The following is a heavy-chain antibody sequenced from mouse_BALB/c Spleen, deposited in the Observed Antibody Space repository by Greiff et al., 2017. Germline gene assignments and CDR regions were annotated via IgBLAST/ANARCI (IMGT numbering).Heavy chain of an antibody. Sequence: EVKLMESGGGLVKPGGSLKLSCAASGFTFSDYYMYWVRQTPEKRLEWVATISDGGSYTYYPDSVKGRFTISRDNAKNNLYLQMSSLKSEDTAMYYCARGRDYDGFDYWGQGTTLTVSS. J-gene: IGHJ2*01. CDR2: ISDGGSYT. CDR1: GFTFSDYY. D-gene: IGHD2-4*01. V-gene: IGHV5-4*02. CDR3: ARGRDYDGFDY.